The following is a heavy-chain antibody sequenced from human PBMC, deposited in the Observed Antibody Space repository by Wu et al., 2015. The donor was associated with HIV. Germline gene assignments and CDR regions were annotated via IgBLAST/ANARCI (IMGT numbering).Heavy chain of an antibody. CDR1: GYTFTGYY. CDR2: INPNSGGT. CDR3: ARADCSSTSCYRY. J-gene: IGHJ4*02. Sequence: VHLVQSGAEVKKPGSSVKVSCKASGYTFTGYYMHWVRQAPGQGLEWMGWINPNSGGTNYAQKFQGRVTMTRDTSISTAYMELSRLRSDDTAVYYCARADCSSTSCYRYWGQGTLVTVSS. V-gene: IGHV1-2*02. D-gene: IGHD2-2*01.